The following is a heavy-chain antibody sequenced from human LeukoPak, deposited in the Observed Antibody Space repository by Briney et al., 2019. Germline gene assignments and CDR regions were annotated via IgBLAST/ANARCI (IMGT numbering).Heavy chain of an antibody. CDR3: ARDRRPTRYNGMDV. CDR2: INTDGTRT. CDR1: GFTFSDYW. Sequence: PGGSLRLSCEVSGFTFSDYWMHWVRQASGKGLVWVSRINTDGTRTTYADSVKGRFTISRDNAKNSLYLQMNSLRAEDTAVYYCARDRRPTRYNGMDVWGQGTTVTVSS. J-gene: IGHJ6*02. V-gene: IGHV3-74*01. D-gene: IGHD6-6*01.